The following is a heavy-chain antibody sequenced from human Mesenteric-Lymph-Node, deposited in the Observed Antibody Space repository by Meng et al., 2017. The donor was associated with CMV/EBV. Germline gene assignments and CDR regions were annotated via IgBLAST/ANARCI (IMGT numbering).Heavy chain of an antibody. J-gene: IGHJ4*02. V-gene: IGHV3-21*01. Sequence: GGSLRLSCAASGFTFSSYSMNWVRQAPGKGLEWVSCISSSSGYIYYADSVKGRFTISRDNAKNSVYLQMNSLRAGDTALYYCARDTRSGSFPFYFDYWGQGTPVTVSS. D-gene: IGHD3-22*01. CDR3: ARDTRSGSFPFYFDY. CDR1: GFTFSSYS. CDR2: ISSSSGYI.